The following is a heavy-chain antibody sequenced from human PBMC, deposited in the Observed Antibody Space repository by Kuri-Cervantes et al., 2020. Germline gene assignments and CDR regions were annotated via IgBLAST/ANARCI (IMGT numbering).Heavy chain of an antibody. D-gene: IGHD5-18*01. CDR2: ISSSGSTI. V-gene: IGHV3-11*01. J-gene: IGHJ5*02. CDR3: ARAGGYLRPGWFDP. CDR1: GFTFSDYY. Sequence: GGSLRLPCAASGFTFSDYYMSWIRQAPGKGLEWVSYISSSGSTIYYADSVKGRFTISRDNAKNSLYLQMNSLRAEDTAVYYRARAGGYLRPGWFDPWGQGTLVTVSS.